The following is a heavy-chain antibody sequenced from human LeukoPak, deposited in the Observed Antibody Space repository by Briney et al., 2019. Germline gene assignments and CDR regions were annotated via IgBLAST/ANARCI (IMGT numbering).Heavy chain of an antibody. CDR1: GFTFSSYG. CDR3: ARINVMELPVGWYRHYYYYYYMDV. CDR2: ISYDGSNE. V-gene: IGHV3-30*03. J-gene: IGHJ6*03. D-gene: IGHD6-19*01. Sequence: PGRSLRLSCAASGFTFSSYGMHWVRQAPGKGLEWVAVISYDGSNEYYADSVKGRFTISRDNSKNTLYLQMNSLRAEDTALYYCARINVMELPVGWYRHYYYYYYMDVWGKGTTVTVSS.